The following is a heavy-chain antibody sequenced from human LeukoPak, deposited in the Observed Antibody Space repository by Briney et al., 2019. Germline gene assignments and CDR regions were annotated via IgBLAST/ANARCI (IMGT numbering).Heavy chain of an antibody. Sequence: GGSLRLSCAASGFTFSSYWMHWVRQAPGKGLVWVSRINSDGSSTSYADSVKGRFTISRDNAKNTLYLQMNSLRAEDTAVYYCVRMSGYCSGDSCYGNNWFDPWGQGTLVTVSS. CDR1: GFTFSSYW. CDR2: INSDGSST. CDR3: VRMSGYCSGDSCYGNNWFDP. D-gene: IGHD2-15*01. J-gene: IGHJ5*02. V-gene: IGHV3-74*01.